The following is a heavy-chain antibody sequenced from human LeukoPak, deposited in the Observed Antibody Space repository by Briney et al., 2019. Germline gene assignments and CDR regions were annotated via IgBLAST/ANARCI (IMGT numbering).Heavy chain of an antibody. CDR2: IYTSGST. Sequence: SETLSLTCTVSGGSISSGSYYWSWIRQPAGKGLEWIGRIYTSGSTNYNPSLKSRVTISVDTSKNQFSLKLSSVTAADTAVYYCARVSWFPGTSYYYMDVWGKGTTATVSS. J-gene: IGHJ6*03. CDR3: ARVSWFPGTSYYYMDV. V-gene: IGHV4-61*02. D-gene: IGHD1-1*01. CDR1: GGSISSGSYY.